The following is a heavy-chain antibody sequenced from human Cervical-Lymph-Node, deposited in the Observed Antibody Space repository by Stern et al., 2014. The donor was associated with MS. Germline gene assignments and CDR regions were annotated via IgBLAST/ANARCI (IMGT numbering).Heavy chain of an antibody. J-gene: IGHJ4*02. CDR3: ARDEHSLGS. CDR1: GSFFGDPY. Sequence: DQLVESGGGLVKPGGSLRLSCAASGSFFGDPYMTWIRQAPGKGLEWVSYISGSGSTTYYADSVKGRFTISRDNAKNSLYLQMNGLRAEDTAVYYCARDEHSLGSWGQGTLVTVSS. CDR2: ISGSGSTT. D-gene: IGHD2-15*01. V-gene: IGHV3-11*01.